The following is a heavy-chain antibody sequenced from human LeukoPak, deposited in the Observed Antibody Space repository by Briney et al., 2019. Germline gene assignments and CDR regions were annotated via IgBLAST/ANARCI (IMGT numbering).Heavy chain of an antibody. J-gene: IGHJ4*02. CDR2: ISGDGTRT. CDR3: APAERD. Sequence: GGSLRLSCAASGFTFSSYSMNWVRQAPGKGLVWVALISGDGTRTSYTDSVKGRFTISRDNVKNTLYLQMNSLGAEDTAVYYCAPAERDWGQGTLVTVSS. CDR1: GFTFSSYS. V-gene: IGHV3-74*01.